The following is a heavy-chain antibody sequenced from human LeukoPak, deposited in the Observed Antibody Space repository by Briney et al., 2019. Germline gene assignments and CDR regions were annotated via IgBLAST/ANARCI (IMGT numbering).Heavy chain of an antibody. CDR1: GFTFSNYW. V-gene: IGHV3-74*01. Sequence: GGSLRLSCAASGFTFSNYWMHWVRQAPGKGLVWVSRINSDGINTSYADSVKGRFTISRDNAKNTLYLQMNSLRAEDTAVYYCAELGITMIGGVWGKGTTVTISS. CDR2: INSDGINT. D-gene: IGHD3-10*02. J-gene: IGHJ6*04. CDR3: AELGITMIGGV.